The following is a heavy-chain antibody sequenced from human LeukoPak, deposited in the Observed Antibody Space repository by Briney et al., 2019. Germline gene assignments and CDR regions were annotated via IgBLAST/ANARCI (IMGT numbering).Heavy chain of an antibody. D-gene: IGHD2-15*01. Sequence: PSETLSLTCAVSGGSISSGGYSWSWIRQPPGKGLEWIGYIYHSGSTYYNPSLKSRVTISVDRSKNQFSLKLSSVTAADTAVYYCASSRGYNSGGRSNGHENCPFDYWGQGTLVTVSS. CDR2: IYHSGST. CDR1: GGSISSGGYS. CDR3: ASSRGYNSGGRSNGHENCPFDY. J-gene: IGHJ4*02. V-gene: IGHV4-30-2*01.